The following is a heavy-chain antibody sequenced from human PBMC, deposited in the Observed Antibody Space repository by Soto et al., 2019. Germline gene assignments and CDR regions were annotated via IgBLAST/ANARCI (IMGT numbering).Heavy chain of an antibody. CDR2: IYYSGST. Sequence: QLQLQESGPGLVKPSETLSLTCTVSGGSISSSSYYWGWIRQPPGKGLEWIGSIYYSGSTYYNPSLKSRVTISVDTSKNQFSLKLSSVTAADTAVYYCAVTYYYDGSGLDYWGQGTLVTVSS. CDR3: AVTYYYDGSGLDY. V-gene: IGHV4-39*01. J-gene: IGHJ4*02. CDR1: GGSISSSSYY. D-gene: IGHD3-22*01.